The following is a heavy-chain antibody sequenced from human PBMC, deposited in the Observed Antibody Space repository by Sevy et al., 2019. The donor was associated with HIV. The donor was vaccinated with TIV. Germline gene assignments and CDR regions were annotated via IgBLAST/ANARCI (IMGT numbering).Heavy chain of an antibody. Sequence: GGSLRLSCAASGFTFSSYGMHWVRQAPGKGLEWVAVIWYDGSNKYYADSVKGRFTTSRDNSKNTLYLQMNSLRAEDTAVYYCARGARRSPLDYWGQGTLVTVSS. CDR3: ARGARRSPLDY. CDR2: IWYDGSNK. V-gene: IGHV3-33*01. CDR1: GFTFSSYG. J-gene: IGHJ4*02.